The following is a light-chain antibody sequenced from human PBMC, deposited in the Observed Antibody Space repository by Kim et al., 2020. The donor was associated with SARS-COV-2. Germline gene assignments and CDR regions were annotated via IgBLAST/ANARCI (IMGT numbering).Light chain of an antibody. Sequence: SYELTQPPSVSVSPGQTASITCSGDNLGDKYACWYQQKPDQSPVLVIYQDSKRPSGIPERFSGSNSGNTATLTISGTQAMDEADYYCQAWDSSTVVFGGG. J-gene: IGLJ2*01. CDR1: NLGDKY. CDR2: QDS. V-gene: IGLV3-1*01. CDR3: QAWDSSTVV.